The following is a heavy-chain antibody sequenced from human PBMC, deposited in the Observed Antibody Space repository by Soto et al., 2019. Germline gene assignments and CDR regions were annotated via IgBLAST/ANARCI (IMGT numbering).Heavy chain of an antibody. D-gene: IGHD1-26*01. J-gene: IGHJ6*02. CDR1: GYTFSNHW. CDR3: ATSIEGGPMDV. CDR2: IFPRDSDT. V-gene: IGHV5-51*01. Sequence: GESLKISCQGSGYTFSNHWINWVRLVPGKGLEWMGIIFPRDSDTRYSPSLQGQVIISVDKSTNTAYLQWTRLTASDTAIYYCATSIEGGPMDVWGQGTTVTVSS.